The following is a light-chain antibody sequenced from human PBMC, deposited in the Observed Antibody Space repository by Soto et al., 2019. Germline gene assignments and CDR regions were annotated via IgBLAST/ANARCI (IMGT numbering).Light chain of an antibody. CDR1: SSNIGAGYD. V-gene: IGLV1-40*01. CDR3: QASDSRLSGSV. CDR2: GNN. Sequence: QSVLTQPPSVSGAPGQRVTISCTGSSSNIGAGYDVHWYQQLPGTAPKLLIYGNNNRPSGVPDRFSGSKSGTSASLAITWLQAEDEADYYCQASDSRLSGSVFGGGTQLTVL. J-gene: IGLJ3*02.